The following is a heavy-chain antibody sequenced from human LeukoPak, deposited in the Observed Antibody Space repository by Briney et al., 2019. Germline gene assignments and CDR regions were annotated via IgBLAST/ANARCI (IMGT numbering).Heavy chain of an antibody. Sequence: SQTLSLTCAISGDSVSSNSVTWNWIRQSPSRGPEWLGRAYYRSTWYNDYAVSVRGRITVNPDTSKNQFSLHLNSVTPEDTAVYYCARRLTQYDCFDPWGQGILVTVSS. CDR1: GDSVSSNSVT. CDR2: AYYRSTWYN. D-gene: IGHD2-2*01. CDR3: ARRLTQYDCFDP. V-gene: IGHV6-1*01. J-gene: IGHJ5*02.